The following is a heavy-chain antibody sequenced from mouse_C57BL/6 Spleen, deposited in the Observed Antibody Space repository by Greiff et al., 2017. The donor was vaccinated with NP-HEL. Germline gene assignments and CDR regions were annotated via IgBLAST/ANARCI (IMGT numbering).Heavy chain of an antibody. CDR2: IDPEDGDT. CDR1: GFNIKDYY. V-gene: IGHV14-1*01. D-gene: IGHD1-1*01. CDR3: TTPYGSSLAWFAY. J-gene: IGHJ3*01. Sequence: EVQLQESGAELVRPGASVKLSCTASGFNIKDYYMHWVKQRPEQGLEWIGRIDPEDGDTEYAPKFQGKATMTADTSSTTAYLQLSSLTSEDTSVYYFTTPYGSSLAWFAYWGQGTLVTVSA.